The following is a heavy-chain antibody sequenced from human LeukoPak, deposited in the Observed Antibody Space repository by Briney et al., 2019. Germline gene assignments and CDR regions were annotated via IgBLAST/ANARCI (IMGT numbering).Heavy chain of an antibody. J-gene: IGHJ4*02. CDR2: IKSKTDGGTT. Sequence: PGRSLRLSCAASGFTFSNAWMSWVRQAPGKGLEWVGRIKSKTDGGTTDYAAPVKGRFTISRDDSKNTLYLQMNSLKTEDTAVYYCTTIDDFWSGYLYWGQGTLVTVSS. CDR1: GFTFSNAW. V-gene: IGHV3-15*01. CDR3: TTIDDFWSGYLY. D-gene: IGHD3-3*01.